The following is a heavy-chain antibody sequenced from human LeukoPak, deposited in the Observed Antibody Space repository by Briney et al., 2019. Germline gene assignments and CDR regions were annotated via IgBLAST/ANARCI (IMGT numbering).Heavy chain of an antibody. J-gene: IGHJ4*02. CDR2: IFSSGPT. Sequence: GGSLRLSCAASGFTFSTYDMNWVRQAPGKGLEWVSVIFSSGPTYYADSVKGRFTVSRDTSKNALYLQMNSLKIEDTAVYYCTTFLHLGESLFDYWGQGTLVTVSS. CDR1: GFTFSTYD. V-gene: IGHV3-53*01. D-gene: IGHD3-10*01. CDR3: TTFLHLGESLFDY.